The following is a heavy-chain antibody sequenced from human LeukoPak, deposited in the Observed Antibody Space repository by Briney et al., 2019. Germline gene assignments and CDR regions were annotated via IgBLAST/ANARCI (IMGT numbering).Heavy chain of an antibody. Sequence: ASVKVSCKASEYTFTGYYMHWVRQAPGQGLEWMGWINPNSGGTNYAQKFQGRVTMTRDTSISTAYMELSRLRSDDTAVYYCARLYRTGNWFDPWGQGTLVTVSS. J-gene: IGHJ5*02. CDR2: INPNSGGT. D-gene: IGHD2-2*02. V-gene: IGHV1-2*02. CDR1: EYTFTGYY. CDR3: ARLYRTGNWFDP.